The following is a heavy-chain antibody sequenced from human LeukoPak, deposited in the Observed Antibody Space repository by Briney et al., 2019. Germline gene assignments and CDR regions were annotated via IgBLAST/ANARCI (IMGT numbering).Heavy chain of an antibody. V-gene: IGHV1-69*04. CDR2: IIPILGIA. CDR1: GGTFSSYT. CDR3: ARDRDSSGDY. J-gene: IGHJ4*02. Sequence: SVNVSCKASGGTFSSYTISWVRQAPGQGLEWVGRIIPILGIANYAQKFHGRVTITADKSTSTAYMEVSSVRSEDTAVYYCARDRDSSGDYWGQGTLVTVSS. D-gene: IGHD6-25*01.